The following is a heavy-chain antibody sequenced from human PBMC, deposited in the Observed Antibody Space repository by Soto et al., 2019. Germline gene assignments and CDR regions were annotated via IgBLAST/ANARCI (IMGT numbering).Heavy chain of an antibody. CDR3: ARVRQGCSANNCYFDP. D-gene: IGHD2-15*01. Sequence: SETLSLNCTLSGGSVRGQDWWNWFRQPPDKGLEWIAEVHISGHSNYNPSLRSRVSVSIDSSKNQFYLNLNSVTAADTAIYYCARVRQGCSANNCYFDPWGQGTQFTVSS. CDR2: VHISGHS. CDR1: GGSVRGQDW. J-gene: IGHJ2*01. V-gene: IGHV4-4*02.